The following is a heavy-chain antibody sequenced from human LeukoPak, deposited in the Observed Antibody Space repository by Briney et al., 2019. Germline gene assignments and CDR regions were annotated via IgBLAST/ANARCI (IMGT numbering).Heavy chain of an antibody. Sequence: SETLSLTCAVYGGSFSNYYWSCIRQPPGKGLEWLGEINHSGSTNYNPSPKNRVIISVDTSKNQFSLKLNSVTAADTAVYYCARGYDSSGYVYYYYYMDVWGKGTAVTVSS. J-gene: IGHJ6*03. CDR3: ARGYDSSGYVYYYYYMDV. CDR2: INHSGST. D-gene: IGHD3-22*01. V-gene: IGHV4-34*01. CDR1: GGSFSNYY.